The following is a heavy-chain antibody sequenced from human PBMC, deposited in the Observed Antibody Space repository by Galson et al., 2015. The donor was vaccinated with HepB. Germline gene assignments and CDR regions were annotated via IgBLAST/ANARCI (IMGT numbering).Heavy chain of an antibody. V-gene: IGHV1-18*01. Sequence: SVKVSCKASGYTFTSYGISWVRQAPGQGLEWMGWISAYNGNTNYAQKLPGRVTMTTDTSTSTAYMELRSLRSDDTAVYYCARDPSDHIVVVTNRGAFDIWGQGTMVTVAS. D-gene: IGHD2-21*02. CDR2: ISAYNGNT. CDR3: ARDPSDHIVVVTNRGAFDI. CDR1: GYTFTSYG. J-gene: IGHJ3*02.